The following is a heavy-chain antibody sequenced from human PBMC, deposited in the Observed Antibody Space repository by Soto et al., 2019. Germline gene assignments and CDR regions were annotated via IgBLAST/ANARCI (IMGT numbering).Heavy chain of an antibody. Sequence: ASVKVSCKASGYTFTGYYMHWVRQAPGQGLEWMGWINPNSGGTNYAQKFQGRVTMTRDTSISTAYMELSRLRSDDTAVYYCERDQGHIYSGYDFTNYYYGMDVWGQGTTVTVSS. CDR2: INPNSGGT. CDR3: ERDQGHIYSGYDFTNYYYGMDV. V-gene: IGHV1-2*02. D-gene: IGHD5-12*01. J-gene: IGHJ6*02. CDR1: GYTFTGYY.